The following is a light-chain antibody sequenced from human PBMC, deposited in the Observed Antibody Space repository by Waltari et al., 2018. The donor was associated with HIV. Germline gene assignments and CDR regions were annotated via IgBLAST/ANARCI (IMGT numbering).Light chain of an antibody. CDR1: SSAVGGHDY. J-gene: IGLJ3*02. Sequence: QSALTQPPSASGSPGQSVTISCTGTSSAVGGHDYVSWYQQHPGKAPKLMIYEVNKRPSGVPDRFSGSKSGNTASLTVSGLLAEDEADYYCSSYAGSSNVVFGGGTRLTVL. CDR3: SSYAGSSNVV. CDR2: EVN. V-gene: IGLV2-8*01.